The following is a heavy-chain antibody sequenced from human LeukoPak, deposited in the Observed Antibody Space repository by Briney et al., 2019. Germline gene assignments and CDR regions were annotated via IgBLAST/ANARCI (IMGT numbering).Heavy chain of an antibody. CDR3: VRTYDSSGYQGYFDL. CDR2: IYYSGST. D-gene: IGHD3-22*01. Sequence: SQTLSLTCTVSGGSISSGDYYWSWIRQPPGKGLEWIGYIYYSGSTYYNPSLKSRVTISVDTSKNQFSLTLSSVTAADTAVYYCVRTYDSSGYQGYFDLWGRGTLVTVSS. J-gene: IGHJ2*01. V-gene: IGHV4-30-4*01. CDR1: GGSISSGDYY.